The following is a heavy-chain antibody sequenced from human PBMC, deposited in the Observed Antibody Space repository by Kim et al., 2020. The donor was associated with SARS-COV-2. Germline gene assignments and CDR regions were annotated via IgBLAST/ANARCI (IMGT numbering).Heavy chain of an antibody. CDR1: GFTFSSYW. Sequence: GGSLRLSCAASGFTFSSYWMHWVRQAPGKGLVWVSRINSDGSSTSYADSVKGRFTISRDNAKNTLYLQMNSLRAEDTAVYYCARGGDYGDYGYFDYWGQGTLVTVSS. CDR3: ARGGDYGDYGYFDY. D-gene: IGHD4-17*01. J-gene: IGHJ4*02. V-gene: IGHV3-74*01. CDR2: INSDGSST.